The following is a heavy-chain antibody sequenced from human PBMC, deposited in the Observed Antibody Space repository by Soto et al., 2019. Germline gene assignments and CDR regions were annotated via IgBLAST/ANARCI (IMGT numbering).Heavy chain of an antibody. V-gene: IGHV1-2*04. J-gene: IGHJ4*02. CDR3: ARDLGIAAAGLDY. CDR2: INPNSGGT. Sequence: ASVKVSCKASGYTFTGYYMHWVRQAPGQGLEWMGWINPNSGGTNYAQKFQGWVTMTRDTSISTAYMELSRLRSDDTAVYYCARDLGIAAAGLDYWGQGTLVTVSS. CDR1: GYTFTGYY. D-gene: IGHD6-13*01.